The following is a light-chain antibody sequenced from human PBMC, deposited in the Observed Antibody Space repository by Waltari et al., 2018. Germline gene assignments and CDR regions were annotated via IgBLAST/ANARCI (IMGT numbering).Light chain of an antibody. CDR3: QQYYSYSVTLT. V-gene: IGKV1-5*03. CDR1: QSINNW. J-gene: IGKJ3*01. CDR2: KAS. Sequence: DIQITQSPSTLSASVGDRVTITCRASQSINNWLAWYQQKPGKAPKLLIYKASTLESGVPSRFSGSGSGTEFTLTISSLQPDDFATYYCQQYYSYSVTLTFGPGTKVDIK.